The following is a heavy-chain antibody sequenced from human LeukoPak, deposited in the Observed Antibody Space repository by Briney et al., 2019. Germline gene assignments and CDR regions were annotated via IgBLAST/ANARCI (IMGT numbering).Heavy chain of an antibody. V-gene: IGHV3-30-3*01. D-gene: IGHD3/OR15-3a*01. Sequence: PGGSLRLSCIVSGFTFSSSAMHWVRQAPGKGLEWVAVISYDGSNKYYADSVKGRFTISRDNSNNTLYLQMSSLRAEDTAVYYCARDTMADLYNWFDPWGQGTLVTVSS. J-gene: IGHJ5*02. CDR3: ARDTMADLYNWFDP. CDR1: GFTFSSSA. CDR2: ISYDGSNK.